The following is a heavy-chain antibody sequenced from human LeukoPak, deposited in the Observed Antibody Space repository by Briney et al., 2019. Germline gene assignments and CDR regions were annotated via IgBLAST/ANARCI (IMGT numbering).Heavy chain of an antibody. CDR2: INPNSGDT. CDR3: ARDLLTWDRFDY. CDR1: GYTFTGYY. Sequence: ASVKVSCEASGYTFTGYYIHWVRQAPGQGLEWMGWINPNSGDTNYAQKFQGRVTMTRDTSISTAYMELSSLRSDDTAVYYCARDLLTWDRFDYWGQGTLVSVSS. D-gene: IGHD1-26*01. V-gene: IGHV1-2*02. J-gene: IGHJ4*02.